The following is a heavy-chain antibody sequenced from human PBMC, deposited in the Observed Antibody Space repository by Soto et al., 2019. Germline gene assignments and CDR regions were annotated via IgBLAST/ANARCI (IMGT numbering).Heavy chain of an antibody. CDR3: ASLGGDYIWGSYRFGTDY. V-gene: IGHV4-34*01. Sequence: QVQLQQWGAGLLKPSETLSLTCAVYGGSFSGYYWSWIRQPPGKGLEWIGEINHSGSTNYTPSLKSRVTISVDTSKNQFSLKLSSVTAADTAVYYCASLGGDYIWGSYRFGTDYWGQGTLVTVSS. D-gene: IGHD3-16*02. CDR2: INHSGST. J-gene: IGHJ4*02. CDR1: GGSFSGYY.